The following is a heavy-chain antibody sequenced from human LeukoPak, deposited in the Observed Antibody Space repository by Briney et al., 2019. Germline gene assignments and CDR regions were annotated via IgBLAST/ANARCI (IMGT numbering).Heavy chain of an antibody. J-gene: IGHJ4*02. D-gene: IGHD3-10*01. CDR1: GSSISSSNW. V-gene: IGHV4-4*02. CDR3: ARITMVRGVTIRRYFDY. Sequence: SETLSLTCAVSGSSISSSNWWSWVRQPPGKGLEWIGEIYHSGSTNYNPSLKSRVTISVDTSKNQFSLKLSSVTAADTAVYYCARITMVRGVTIRRYFDYWGQGTLVTVSS. CDR2: IYHSGST.